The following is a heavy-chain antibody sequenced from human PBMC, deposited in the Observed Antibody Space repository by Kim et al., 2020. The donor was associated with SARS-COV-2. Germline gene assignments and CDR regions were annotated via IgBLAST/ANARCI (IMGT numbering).Heavy chain of an antibody. CDR1: GGPFSTSS. D-gene: IGHD3-3*01. J-gene: IGHJ4*02. V-gene: IGHV1-69*02. CDR2: VIPVLDES. CDR3: ASPYEQLDY. Sequence: SVKVSCKASGGPFSTSSVSWVRRAPGQGLEWMGRVIPVLDESKYAQKFQGRVTMTADKSTSTFYMELSSLTSEDTAIYYCASPYEQLDYWGQGTLVTVSS.